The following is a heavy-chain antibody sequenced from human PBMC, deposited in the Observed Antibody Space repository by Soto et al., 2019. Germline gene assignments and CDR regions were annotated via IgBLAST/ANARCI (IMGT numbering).Heavy chain of an antibody. D-gene: IGHD3-10*01. CDR3: GRGSDYYGMDV. V-gene: IGHV4-31*03. Sequence: PSETLSFTCTVSGSSISSDDYYWNWIRQRPGKGLGWIGTIYYRGNTNCNPSSQSSSIMYMPMSVYQLFLKLTSVTAADTAVSFCGRGSDYYGMDVWGQGTTVTASS. J-gene: IGHJ6*02. CDR2: IYYRGNT. CDR1: GSSISSDDYY.